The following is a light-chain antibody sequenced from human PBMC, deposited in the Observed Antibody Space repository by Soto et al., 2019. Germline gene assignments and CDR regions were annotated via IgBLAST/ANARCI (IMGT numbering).Light chain of an antibody. V-gene: IGKV3-11*01. CDR3: QQYGSSPIT. J-gene: IGKJ5*01. Sequence: EIVLTQSPATVSFSPGERPNISCRASQSVTTYLAWYQQKPGQAPRLLIYDASNRATGIPARFSGSGSGTDFTLTISSLEPEDFAVYYCQQYGSSPITFGQGTGLEIK. CDR2: DAS. CDR1: QSVTTY.